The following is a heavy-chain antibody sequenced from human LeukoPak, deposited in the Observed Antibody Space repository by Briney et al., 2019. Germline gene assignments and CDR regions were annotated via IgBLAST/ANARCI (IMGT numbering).Heavy chain of an antibody. CDR1: GLIFSGYE. CDR3: ARGSSLGGSWFDP. D-gene: IGHD2-2*01. J-gene: IGHJ5*02. CDR2: ISSSGTTR. Sequence: PGGSLRLSCSASGLIFSGYEMKWVSQDPGKGMEWVSYISSSGTTRYYADSVKGRFTISRDNAKNSLYLQMNSLRDEDTAVYYCARGSSLGGSWFDPWGQGTLVTVSS. V-gene: IGHV3-48*03.